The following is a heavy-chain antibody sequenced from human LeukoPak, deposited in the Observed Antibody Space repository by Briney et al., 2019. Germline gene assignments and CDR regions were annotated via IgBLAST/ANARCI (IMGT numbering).Heavy chain of an antibody. CDR2: ISGGGARYI. CDR1: EFALERYT. CDR3: ARDNGNSYDFLGDKWYFDL. Sequence: GGSLRLSCEVSEFALERYTMSWVRQAPGKGLEWVSSISGGGARYIFYADSVKGRFTISRDNARNSLYLKMDSLKVEETAVYYCARDNGNSYDFLGDKWYFDLWGRGNLVSVSS. V-gene: IGHV3-21*01. J-gene: IGHJ2*01. D-gene: IGHD3-3*01.